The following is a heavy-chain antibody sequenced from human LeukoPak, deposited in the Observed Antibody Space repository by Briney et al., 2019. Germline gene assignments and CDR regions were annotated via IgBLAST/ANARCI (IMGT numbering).Heavy chain of an antibody. CDR3: ARSTQWLVPLSI. Sequence: KPSETLSLTWTVSGGSISSSSYYWGWIRQPPGKGLEWIGSIYYSGSTYYNPSLKSRVTISVDTSKNQFSLKLSSVTAADTAVYYCARSTQWLVPLSIWGQGTLVTVSS. CDR1: GGSISSSSYY. CDR2: IYYSGST. V-gene: IGHV4-39*01. D-gene: IGHD6-19*01. J-gene: IGHJ4*02.